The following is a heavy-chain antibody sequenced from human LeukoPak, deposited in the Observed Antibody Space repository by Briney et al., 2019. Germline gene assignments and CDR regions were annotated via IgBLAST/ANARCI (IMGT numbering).Heavy chain of an antibody. J-gene: IGHJ4*02. CDR3: ARDRGSSWYAFGY. Sequence: GGSLRLSCAASGFTFSSYSMNWVRQAPGKGLEWVSSITSTSGSIYYADSVKGRFTISRDNAKNTLYLQMNSLRAEDTAVYYCARDRGSSWYAFGYWGQGTLVTVSS. CDR2: ITSTSGSI. D-gene: IGHD6-13*01. CDR1: GFTFSSYS. V-gene: IGHV3-21*01.